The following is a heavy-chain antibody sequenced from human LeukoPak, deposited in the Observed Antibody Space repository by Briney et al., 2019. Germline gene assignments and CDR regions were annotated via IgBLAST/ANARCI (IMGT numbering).Heavy chain of an antibody. Sequence: GGSLRLSCAASGFTFSSYATSWVRQAPGKGLEWVSAISGSGGSTYYADSVKGRFTISRDNSKNTLYLQMNSLRAEDTAVYYCAKRGYSSGWTGAFDIWGQGTMVTVSS. V-gene: IGHV3-23*01. J-gene: IGHJ3*02. CDR2: ISGSGGST. D-gene: IGHD6-19*01. CDR3: AKRGYSSGWTGAFDI. CDR1: GFTFSSYA.